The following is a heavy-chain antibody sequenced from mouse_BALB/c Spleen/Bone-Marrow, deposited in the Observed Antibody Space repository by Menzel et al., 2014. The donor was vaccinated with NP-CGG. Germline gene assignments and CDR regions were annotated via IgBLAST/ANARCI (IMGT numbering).Heavy chain of an antibody. J-gene: IGHJ1*01. V-gene: IGHV5-6-5*01. Sequence: LEESGGRLVTPGTPLTLTCTASGFSLSSYYMSWVRQAPGKGLEYIGIISGSGNTYYASWAEGRFTISRTSTTVDLRMTSLTTGDTATYFCARGYLGGSGDSNLWGRGTLVTVSS. CDR3: ARGYLGGSGDSNL. CDR2: ISGSGNT. CDR1: GFSLSSYY. D-gene: IGHD1-1*02.